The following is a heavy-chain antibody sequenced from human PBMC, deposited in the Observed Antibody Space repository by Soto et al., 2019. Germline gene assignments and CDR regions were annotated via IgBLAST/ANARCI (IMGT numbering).Heavy chain of an antibody. D-gene: IGHD3-10*01. V-gene: IGHV4-59*08. Sequence: QVQLQESGPGLVKPSETLSLTCTVSGGSITNYYFSWFRQPPGKGLEWIGYINYDGYSAYNLSLKGRVTLSMAASKTQFSLMLESVTATDTAVYYCARHGFGPLHGLVDVWGPGTTVIVSS. CDR2: INYDGYS. CDR3: ARHGFGPLHGLVDV. J-gene: IGHJ6*02. CDR1: GGSITNYY.